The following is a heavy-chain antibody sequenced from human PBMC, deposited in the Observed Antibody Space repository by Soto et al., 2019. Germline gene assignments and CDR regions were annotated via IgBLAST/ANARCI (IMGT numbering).Heavy chain of an antibody. Sequence: ASVKVSCKASGYTFTGYYMHWVRQAPGQGLEWMGWINPNSGNTGYAQKFQGRVTMTRNTSISTAYMELSSLRSEDTAVYYCARERSAAGTGWFDPWGQGTLVTVSS. CDR1: GYTFTGYY. V-gene: IGHV1-8*02. CDR2: INPNSGNT. CDR3: ARERSAAGTGWFDP. D-gene: IGHD6-13*01. J-gene: IGHJ5*02.